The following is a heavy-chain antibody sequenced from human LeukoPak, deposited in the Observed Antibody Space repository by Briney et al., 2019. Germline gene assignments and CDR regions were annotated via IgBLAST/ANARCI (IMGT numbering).Heavy chain of an antibody. CDR2: ISGSGIK. CDR1: RFTFSSYE. D-gene: IGHD2-8*01. J-gene: IGHJ3*02. CDR3: AREDTGVAFDI. Sequence: GGSLRLSSAASRFTFSSYEMNWVRQAPGKGLEWVSYISGSGIKHYADSVKGRFTISRDNAKNSLYLQMNSLRVEDTAVYYCAREDTGVAFDIWGQGTTVTV. V-gene: IGHV3-48*03.